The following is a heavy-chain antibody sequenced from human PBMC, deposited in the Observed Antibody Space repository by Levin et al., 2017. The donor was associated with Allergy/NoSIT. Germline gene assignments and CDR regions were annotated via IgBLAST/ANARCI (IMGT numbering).Heavy chain of an antibody. CDR1: GFTFSTYA. CDR2: ISGSGASGGST. D-gene: IGHD2-2*01. Sequence: GGSLRLSCAASGFTFSTYAMSWVRQAPGKGLEWVSTISGSGASGGSTYYADSVKGRFTISRDNSKNTLSLQMNSLRAEDTAVYYCAKDRCSISICYTFDYWGQGTLVTVSS. CDR3: AKDRCSISICYTFDY. J-gene: IGHJ4*02. V-gene: IGHV3-23*01.